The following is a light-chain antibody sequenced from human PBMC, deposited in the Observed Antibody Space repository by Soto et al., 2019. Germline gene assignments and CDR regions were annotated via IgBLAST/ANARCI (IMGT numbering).Light chain of an antibody. J-gene: IGKJ4*01. CDR3: QQYNSNPLT. V-gene: IGKV1-5*03. CDR2: KAS. Sequence: DIQMTNSPSTRSESVGGRVIILCRASQGIIAWLAWYQQKPGKAPKLLIYKASSLESGVPSRFSGSGSGTEFTLTISGLQPDDFATYYCQQYNSNPLTFGGGTKVEIK. CDR1: QGIIAW.